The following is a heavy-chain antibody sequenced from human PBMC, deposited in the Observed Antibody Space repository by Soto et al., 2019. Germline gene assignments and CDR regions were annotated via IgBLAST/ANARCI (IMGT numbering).Heavy chain of an antibody. CDR3: AGVVPLWFGESYWFDP. CDR1: GYTFTSYD. V-gene: IGHV1-8*01. J-gene: IGHJ5*02. CDR2: MNPNSGNT. Sequence: ASVKVSCKASGYTFTSYDINWVRQATGQGLEWMGWMNPNSGNTGYAQKFQGRVTMTRNTSISTAYMELSSLRSEDTAVYYCAGVVPLWFGESYWFDPWGQGTLVTVSS. D-gene: IGHD3-10*01.